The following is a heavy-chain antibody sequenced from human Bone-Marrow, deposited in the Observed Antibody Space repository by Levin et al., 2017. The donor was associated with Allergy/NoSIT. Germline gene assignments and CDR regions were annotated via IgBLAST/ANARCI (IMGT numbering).Heavy chain of an antibody. Sequence: QTGGSLRLSCAASGFTFSNYGIHWVRQAPGKGLEWVAVIWYDGKSKFYADSVKGRFTISRDNSKNTLYLQMNSLRGDDTAVYYCARDRCGTDCYSMSGSDYWGQGTRVIVSA. J-gene: IGHJ4*02. CDR3: ARDRCGTDCYSMSGSDY. CDR2: IWYDGKSK. D-gene: IGHD2-21*02. CDR1: GFTFSNYG. V-gene: IGHV3-33*01.